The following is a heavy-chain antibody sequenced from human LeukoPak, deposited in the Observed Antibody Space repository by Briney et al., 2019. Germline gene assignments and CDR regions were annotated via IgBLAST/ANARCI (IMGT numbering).Heavy chain of an antibody. CDR2: ISSSSSYT. CDR1: GFTFSDYY. V-gene: IGHV3-11*05. D-gene: IGHD2-15*01. CDR3: ARGLVVAATSYDAFDI. J-gene: IGHJ3*02. Sequence: NPGGSLRLSCAASGFTFSDYYMSWIRQAPGKGLEWVSYISSSSSYTNYADSVKGRFTISRDNAKNSLYLQMDSLRAEDTAVYYCARGLVVAATSYDAFDIWGQGTMVTVSS.